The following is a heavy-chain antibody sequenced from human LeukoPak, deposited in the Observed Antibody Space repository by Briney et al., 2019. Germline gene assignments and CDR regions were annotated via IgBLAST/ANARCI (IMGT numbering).Heavy chain of an antibody. Sequence: GESLKISCRDSGYSFTSYWIGWVRQMPGKGLEWMGIIYPGDSDTRYSPSFQGQVTISADKSISTAHLQWSSLQASDTAMYYCARYRSGSYGIAFDIWGQGTMVTVSS. CDR3: ARYRSGSYGIAFDI. V-gene: IGHV5-51*01. CDR2: IYPGDSDT. CDR1: GYSFTSYW. J-gene: IGHJ3*02. D-gene: IGHD1-26*01.